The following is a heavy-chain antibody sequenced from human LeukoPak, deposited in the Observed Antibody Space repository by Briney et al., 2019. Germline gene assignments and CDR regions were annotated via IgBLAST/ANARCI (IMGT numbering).Heavy chain of an antibody. CDR2: ISYDGSNK. J-gene: IGHJ4*02. V-gene: IGHV3-30-3*01. CDR1: GFTFSSYA. CDR3: ARRVRFDY. Sequence: GGSLRLSCAASGFTFSSYAMHWVRQAPGKGLEWVAVISYDGSNKYYADSVKGRFTISRDNSKNTLYLQMNSLRAADTAVYYCARRVRFDYWGQGTLVTVSS.